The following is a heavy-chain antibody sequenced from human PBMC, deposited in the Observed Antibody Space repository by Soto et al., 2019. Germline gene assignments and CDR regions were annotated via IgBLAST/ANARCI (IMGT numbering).Heavy chain of an antibody. Sequence: ASVKVSCKASGYTLTDYYMHWVRQAPGQGLEWMGWINPNSGGTNYAQNFQGWVTMTRDTSISTAYMELSRLRSDDTAVYYCARAGGLAVAEDAFDSWGQGTMVTVSS. J-gene: IGHJ3*02. CDR2: INPNSGGT. D-gene: IGHD6-19*01. CDR1: GYTLTDYY. CDR3: ARAGGLAVAEDAFDS. V-gene: IGHV1-2*04.